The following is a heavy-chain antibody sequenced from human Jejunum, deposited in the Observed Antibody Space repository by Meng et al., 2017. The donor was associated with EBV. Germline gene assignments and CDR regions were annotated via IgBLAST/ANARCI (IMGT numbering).Heavy chain of an antibody. CDR3: ARGGSSWYFFDY. J-gene: IGHJ4*02. D-gene: IGHD6-13*01. V-gene: IGHV3-53*01. CDR1: GFTVSINY. Sequence: GQLLESVGGCIVSWGALRLSCAASGFTVSINYMGWVRQAPGKGLEWVTVIYRGGSAFYSDSVKGRFTISRDNSKNTLFLQMNSLRAEDTAVYYCARGGSSWYFFDYWGQGTLVTVSS. CDR2: IYRGGSA.